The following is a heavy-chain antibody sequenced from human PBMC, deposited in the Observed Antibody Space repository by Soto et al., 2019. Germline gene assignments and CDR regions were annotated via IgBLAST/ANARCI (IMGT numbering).Heavy chain of an antibody. J-gene: IGHJ6*02. Sequence: QVQLQESGPGLVKPSGTLSLTCAVSGGSISSSNWWSWVRQPPGKGLEWIGEIYHSGSTNYNPSLKSRVTISVDKSKNQFSLKLSSVTAADTAVYYCAKPNTTLLPAAMDLGGYYGMDVWGQGTTVTVSS. CDR1: GGSISSSNW. V-gene: IGHV4-4*02. D-gene: IGHD2-2*01. CDR3: AKPNTTLLPAAMDLGGYYGMDV. CDR2: IYHSGST.